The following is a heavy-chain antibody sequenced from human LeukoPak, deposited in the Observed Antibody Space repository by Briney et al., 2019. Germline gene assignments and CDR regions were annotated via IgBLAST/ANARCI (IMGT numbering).Heavy chain of an antibody. Sequence: SETLSLTCAVYGGSFSGYYWSWIRQPPGKGLEWIGEINQSGSTDYNPSLKSRVTISVDTSKNQFSLKLSSVTAADTAVYYCAREQVVPAAIRDDYYYMDVWGKGTTVTVSS. CDR2: INQSGST. V-gene: IGHV4-34*01. CDR1: GGSFSGYY. J-gene: IGHJ6*03. D-gene: IGHD2-2*01. CDR3: AREQVVPAAIRDDYYYMDV.